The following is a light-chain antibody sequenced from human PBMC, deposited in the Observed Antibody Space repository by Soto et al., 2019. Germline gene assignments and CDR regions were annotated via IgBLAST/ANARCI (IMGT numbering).Light chain of an antibody. CDR2: DVS. V-gene: IGLV2-11*01. Sequence: QSALTQPRSVSGSPGQSVTISCTGTSSDVGGYNYVSWYQQHPGKAPKLMIYDVSKRPSGVPDRFSGSKSGNTASLTISGLQAEDEADYYCGSYAGSYTSDNNVFGTGTKLTVL. J-gene: IGLJ1*01. CDR1: SSDVGGYNY. CDR3: GSYAGSYTSDNNV.